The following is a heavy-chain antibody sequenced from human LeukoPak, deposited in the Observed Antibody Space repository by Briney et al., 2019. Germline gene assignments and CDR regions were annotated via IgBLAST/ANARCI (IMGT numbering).Heavy chain of an antibody. CDR2: XXXXXXTI. CDR3: ARGWRGVQLWLRDFVWYFDL. Sequence: GGSLRLSCAASXXTFXSXXXXXVXXXPGXXXXWXSYXXXXXXTIYXADSVKGRFTISRDNAKNSLYLQMNSLRAEDTAVYYCARGWRGVQLWLRDFVWYFDLWGRGTLVTVSS. J-gene: IGHJ2*01. D-gene: IGHD5-18*01. V-gene: IGHV3-48*03. CDR1: XXTFXSXX.